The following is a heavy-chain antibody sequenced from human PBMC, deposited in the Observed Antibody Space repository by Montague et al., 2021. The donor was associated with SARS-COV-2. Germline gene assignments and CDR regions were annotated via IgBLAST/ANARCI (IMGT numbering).Heavy chain of an antibody. CDR3: ASPGGYCSGGSCYYVY. CDR2: IYYNGSS. CDR1: GGSISSYY. J-gene: IGHJ4*02. V-gene: IGHV4-59*01. D-gene: IGHD2-15*01. Sequence: SETLSLTCTVSGGSISSYYWSWIRQPPGKGLEWTGYIYYNGSSNYNPSLKSRVTISIDTSKNQFSLNLNSVTAADGAVYYCASPGGYCSGGSCYYVYWGQGTLVTVSS.